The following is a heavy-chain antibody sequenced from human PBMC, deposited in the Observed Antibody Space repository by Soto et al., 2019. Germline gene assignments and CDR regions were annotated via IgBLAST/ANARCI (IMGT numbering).Heavy chain of an antibody. CDR2: ISSGSTYI. CDR3: VRDLRYCTGASCYPNFDY. CDR1: GFTFSNYR. D-gene: IGHD2-15*01. Sequence: PGGSLRLSCAASGFTFSNYRMNWVRQAPGKGLEWVSSISSGSTYIYYADSLKGRFTTSRDNAKNSLYLQMNSLRVEDTAVYYCVRDLRYCTGASCYPNFDYWGQGTRVTVSS. J-gene: IGHJ4*02. V-gene: IGHV3-21*01.